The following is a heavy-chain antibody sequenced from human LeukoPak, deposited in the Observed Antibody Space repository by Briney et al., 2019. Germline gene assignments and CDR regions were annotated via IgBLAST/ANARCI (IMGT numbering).Heavy chain of an antibody. V-gene: IGHV1-69*05. J-gene: IGHJ3*02. D-gene: IGHD1-20*01. CDR2: IIPIFGTA. Sequence: SVKVSCKASGGTFSSYAISWVRQAPGQGPEWMGGIIPIFGTANYAQKFQGRVTITTDESTSTAYMELSSLRSEDTAVYYCARALITGRGVDAFDIWGQGTMVTVSS. CDR3: ARALITGRGVDAFDI. CDR1: GGTFSSYA.